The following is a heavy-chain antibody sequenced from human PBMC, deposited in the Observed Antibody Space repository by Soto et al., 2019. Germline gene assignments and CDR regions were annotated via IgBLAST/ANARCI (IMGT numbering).Heavy chain of an antibody. V-gene: IGHV3-74*01. D-gene: IGHD4-17*01. CDR2: INSDGSST. CDR1: GFTFSSYW. CDR3: ARDRVRDYGDLPGY. Sequence: GGSLRLSCAASGFTFSSYWMHWVRQAPGKGLVWVSRINSDGSSTSYADSVKGRFTISRDNAKNTLYLQMNSLRAEDTAVYYCARDRVRDYGDLPGYWGQGTLVTVPS. J-gene: IGHJ4*02.